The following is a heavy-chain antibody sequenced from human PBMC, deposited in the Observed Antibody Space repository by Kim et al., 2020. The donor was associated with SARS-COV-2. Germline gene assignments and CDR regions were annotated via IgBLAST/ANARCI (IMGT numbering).Heavy chain of an antibody. Sequence: SGFAFSTYSMAWVRQAPGKGLEWISYINSFSSNIYYADSVKGRFTISRDNARNSLFLQMNSLGDDDTAVYYCARVRVGATAHFDYWGQGTLAT. CDR1: GFAFSTYS. CDR3: ARVRVGATAHFDY. CDR2: INSFSSNI. V-gene: IGHV3-48*02. D-gene: IGHD1-26*01. J-gene: IGHJ4*02.